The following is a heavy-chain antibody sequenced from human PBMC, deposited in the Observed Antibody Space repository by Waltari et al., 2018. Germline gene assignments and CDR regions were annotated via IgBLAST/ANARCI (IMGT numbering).Heavy chain of an antibody. V-gene: IGHV1-2*06. CDR1: GYTFTGYF. J-gene: IGHJ4*02. CDR3: ARANSGSYGSVGY. CDR2: INPNSGGT. Sequence: QVQLVQSGAEVKKPGASVKVSCKASGYTFTGYFMHGGRQAPGQGLEWMGRINPNSGGTNYAQKFQGRVTMTRDTSISTAYMELSRLRSDDTAVYYCARANSGSYGSVGYWGQGTLVTVSS. D-gene: IGHD1-26*01.